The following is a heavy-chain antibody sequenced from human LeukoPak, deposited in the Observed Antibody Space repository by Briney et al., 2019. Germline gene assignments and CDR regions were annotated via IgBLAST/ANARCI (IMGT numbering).Heavy chain of an antibody. CDR2: INTNTGNP. CDR3: ARDRAYCSSTSCYTFDP. Sequence: ASVKVSCKASGYTFTSYAMNWVRQAPGQGLEWMGWINTNTGNPTYAQGFTGRFVFSLDTSVSTAYLQISSLKAEDTAVYYRARDRAYCSSTSCYTFDPWGQGTLVTVSS. J-gene: IGHJ5*02. D-gene: IGHD2-2*02. CDR1: GYTFTSYA. V-gene: IGHV7-4-1*02.